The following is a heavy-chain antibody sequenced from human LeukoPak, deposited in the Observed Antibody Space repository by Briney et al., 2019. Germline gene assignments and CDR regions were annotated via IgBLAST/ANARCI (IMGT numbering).Heavy chain of an antibody. D-gene: IGHD4-17*01. Sequence: SETLSLTCTVSGGSISSYYWSWIRQPAGKGLEWIGRIYSTGSTNYNPSLKSRVTISVDTSKNQFSLKLSSVTAADAAVYFCARDPTTVTKGLDIWGQGTMVTVSS. V-gene: IGHV4-4*07. CDR3: ARDPTTVTKGLDI. J-gene: IGHJ3*02. CDR1: GGSISSYY. CDR2: IYSTGST.